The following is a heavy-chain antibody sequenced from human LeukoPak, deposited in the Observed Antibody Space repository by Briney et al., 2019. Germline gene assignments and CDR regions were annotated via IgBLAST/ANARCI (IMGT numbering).Heavy chain of an antibody. J-gene: IGHJ3*02. CDR3: AREGLYDSGAFDI. V-gene: IGHV1-3*01. D-gene: IGHD3-3*01. Sequence: ASVKVSCTASGYTFTSYAMHWVCQAPGQRLGWMGWINAGNGNTKYSQKFQGRVTITRDTSASTAYMELSSLRSEDTAVYYCAREGLYDSGAFDIWGQGTMVTVSS. CDR1: GYTFTSYA. CDR2: INAGNGNT.